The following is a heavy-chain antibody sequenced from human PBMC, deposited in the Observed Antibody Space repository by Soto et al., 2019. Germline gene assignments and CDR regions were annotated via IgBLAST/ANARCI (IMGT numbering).Heavy chain of an antibody. CDR2: MHHSGSS. J-gene: IGHJ4*02. Sequence: QVQLQQSGPGLVEPSGTLSLTCAVSGGSVNSPNWWNWVRQPPETGLEWIGEMHHSGSSNYNPSLMTRLTLSVDKSNNELSMNLNSVTAADTAIYYCGRANSSGSPIDSWGQGILVTVSS. D-gene: IGHD6-19*01. CDR3: GRANSSGSPIDS. V-gene: IGHV4-4*02. CDR1: GGSVNSPNW.